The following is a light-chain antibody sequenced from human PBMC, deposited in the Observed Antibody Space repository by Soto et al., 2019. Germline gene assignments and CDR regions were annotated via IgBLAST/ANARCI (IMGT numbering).Light chain of an antibody. J-gene: IGLJ1*01. Sequence: QSALTQPPSASGSPGQSVTISCTGTSRDVGRYNYVSWYQQHPGKAPKLMISEVNQRASGVPDRFSGSKSGNTASLTVSGLQAEDEADYYCSSYAGTPFVFGTGTKLTVL. CDR2: EVN. CDR3: SSYAGTPFV. V-gene: IGLV2-8*01. CDR1: SRDVGRYNY.